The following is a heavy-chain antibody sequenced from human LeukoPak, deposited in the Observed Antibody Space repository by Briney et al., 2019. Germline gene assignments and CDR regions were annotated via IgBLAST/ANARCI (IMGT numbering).Heavy chain of an antibody. Sequence: HGESLKISCKGSGYSFTSYWISWVRQMPGKGLEWMGRIDPRGSYTKYSPSFQGHVSISADKSISTAYLQWSSLKASDTATYYCARLESSGYYVYWGQGTLVTVSS. V-gene: IGHV5-10-1*01. CDR1: GYSFTSYW. J-gene: IGHJ4*02. CDR3: ARLESSGYYVY. D-gene: IGHD3-22*01. CDR2: IDPRGSYT.